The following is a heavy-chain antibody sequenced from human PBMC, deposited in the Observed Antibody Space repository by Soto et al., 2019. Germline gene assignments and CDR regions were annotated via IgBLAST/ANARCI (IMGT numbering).Heavy chain of an antibody. V-gene: IGHV1-69*02. D-gene: IGHD2-2*01. CDR1: GGTFSSYT. J-gene: IGHJ3*02. CDR2: IIPILGIA. Sequence: SVKVSCKASGGTFSSYTISWVRQAPGQGLEWMGRIIPILGIANYAQKFQGRVTITADKSTSTAYMELSSLRSEDTAVYYCARAPYCSSTSCPTFAFDIWGQGTMVTVS. CDR3: ARAPYCSSTSCPTFAFDI.